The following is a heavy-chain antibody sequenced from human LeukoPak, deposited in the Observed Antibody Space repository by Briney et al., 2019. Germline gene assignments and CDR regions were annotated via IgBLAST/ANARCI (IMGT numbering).Heavy chain of an antibody. Sequence: ASVKISCKASGYTFTSYYMHWVRQAPGQGLEWMGIINPSGGSTSYAQKFQGRVTMTRDMSTSTVYMELSSLRSEDTAVYYCARDHRGLGVDSSPQRYNWFDPWGQGTLVTVSS. V-gene: IGHV1-46*01. D-gene: IGHD6-13*01. J-gene: IGHJ5*02. CDR2: INPSGGST. CDR3: ARDHRGLGVDSSPQRYNWFDP. CDR1: GYTFTSYY.